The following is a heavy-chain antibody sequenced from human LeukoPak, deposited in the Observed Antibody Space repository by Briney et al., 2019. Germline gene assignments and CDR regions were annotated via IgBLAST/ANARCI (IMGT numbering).Heavy chain of an antibody. Sequence: GGSLRLSCAASGFTFSSYAMSWVRQAPGKGLERVSAISGSGGSTYYADSVKGRFTISRDNSKNTLYLQMNSLRAEDPAVYYCAKDAIFGVVLYDYWGQGTLVTVSS. J-gene: IGHJ4*02. V-gene: IGHV3-23*01. D-gene: IGHD3-3*01. CDR1: GFTFSSYA. CDR2: ISGSGGST. CDR3: AKDAIFGVVLYDY.